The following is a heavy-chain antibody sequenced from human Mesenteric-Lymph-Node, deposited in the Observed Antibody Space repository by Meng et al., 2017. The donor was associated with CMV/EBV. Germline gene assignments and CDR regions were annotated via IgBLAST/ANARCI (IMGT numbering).Heavy chain of an antibody. D-gene: IGHD3-10*01. V-gene: IGHV3-30*02. Sequence: GESLKISCAASGFIFSTYGMYWVRQAPGKGLEWLTFIRYDGGNQYYAASVKGRFTVSRDNSRNTLYLQMNRLKTEDTAMYYCARDGELIYGSGSYPDYWGQGTLVTVSS. J-gene: IGHJ4*02. CDR2: IRYDGGNQ. CDR1: GFIFSTYG. CDR3: ARDGELIYGSGSYPDY.